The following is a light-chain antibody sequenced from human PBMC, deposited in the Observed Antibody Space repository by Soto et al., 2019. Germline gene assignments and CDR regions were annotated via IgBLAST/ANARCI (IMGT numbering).Light chain of an antibody. CDR1: SSDVGSYNL. V-gene: IGLV2-23*01. Sequence: QSVLTQPASVSGSPGQSITISCTGTSSDVGSYNLVSWYQQHPGKAPKPMIYEGSKRPSGVSNRFSGSKSGNTASLTISGLQAEDEADYYCCSYAGSSTSLYVFGTGTKATVL. CDR2: EGS. J-gene: IGLJ1*01. CDR3: CSYAGSSTSLYV.